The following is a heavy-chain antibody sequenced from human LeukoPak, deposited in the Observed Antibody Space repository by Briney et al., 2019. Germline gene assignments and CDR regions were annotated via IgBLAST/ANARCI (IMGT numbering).Heavy chain of an antibody. Sequence: GGSLRLSCAASGFSFSSYAMSWVRQAPGTGLEWVSSISASGTYTYSADSVKGRFSISRDNSKNTLYLTINNLRAEDTAVYYCAKPPHGGESYFYYMDVWGKGTTVTVSS. CDR3: AKPPHGGESYFYYMDV. J-gene: IGHJ6*03. CDR2: ISASGTYT. D-gene: IGHD4-23*01. CDR1: GFSFSSYA. V-gene: IGHV3-23*01.